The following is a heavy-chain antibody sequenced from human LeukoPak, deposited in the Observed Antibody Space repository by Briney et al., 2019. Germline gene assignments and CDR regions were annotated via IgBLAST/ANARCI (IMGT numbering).Heavy chain of an antibody. CDR2: INPNSGGT. D-gene: IGHD2-2*01. V-gene: IGHV1-2*02. CDR1: GYTFTGYY. J-gene: IGHJ4*02. CDR3: ARGGPVVVPATIPNPFDY. Sequence: ASVKVSCKASGYTFTGYYMHWVRQAPGQGLEWMGWINPNSGGTDYARKFQGRVTMTRDTSISTAYMELTRLRSDDTAVYYCARGGPVVVPATIPNPFDYWGQGTLVTVS.